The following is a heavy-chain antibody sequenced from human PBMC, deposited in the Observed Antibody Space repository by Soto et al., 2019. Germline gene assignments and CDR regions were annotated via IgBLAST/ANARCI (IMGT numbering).Heavy chain of an antibody. CDR1: GFTFSSYA. CDR2: ISYDGSNK. V-gene: IGHV3-30-3*01. CDR3: ARGEYQPSSLGSDYGMDV. D-gene: IGHD2-2*01. Sequence: GGSLRLSCAASGFTFSSYAMHWVRQAPGKGLEWVAVISYDGSNKYYADSVKGRFTISRDNSKNTLYLQMNSLRAEDTAVYYCARGEYQPSSLGSDYGMDVWGQGTTVTVSS. J-gene: IGHJ6*02.